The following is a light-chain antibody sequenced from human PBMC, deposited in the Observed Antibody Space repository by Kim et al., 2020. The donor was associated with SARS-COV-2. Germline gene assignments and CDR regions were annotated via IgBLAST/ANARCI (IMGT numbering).Light chain of an antibody. Sequence: GQSITIYCTGTSSDVGGYDYVSWYQQHPGKAPILIIYHVINRPSGVSNRFAGSKSGNTASLTISGLQAEDEADYYCSSYTSSTSYVFGTGTKVTVL. CDR3: SSYTSSTSYV. J-gene: IGLJ1*01. CDR2: HVI. CDR1: SSDVGGYDY. V-gene: IGLV2-14*03.